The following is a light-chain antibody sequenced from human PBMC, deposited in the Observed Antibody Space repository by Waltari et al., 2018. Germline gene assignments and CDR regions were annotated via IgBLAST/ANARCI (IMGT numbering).Light chain of an antibody. Sequence: QSVLTQPPSASGTPGQRVTISCSGVTSNIGSPLVYWSLQLPGAAPKLLIYRSDQRPSGVPDRFSGSKSGTSASLAISGLRSEDEAHYYCAAWDDRHVVFGGGTKLTVL. CDR3: AAWDDRHVV. CDR2: RSD. J-gene: IGLJ2*01. CDR1: TSNIGSPL. V-gene: IGLV1-47*01.